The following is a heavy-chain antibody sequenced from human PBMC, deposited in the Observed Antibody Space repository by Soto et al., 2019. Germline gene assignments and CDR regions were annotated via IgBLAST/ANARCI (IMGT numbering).Heavy chain of an antibody. V-gene: IGHV1-2*04. CDR3: ARGRYNWNLREGHYGMDV. CDR2: INPNSGGT. D-gene: IGHD1-20*01. CDR1: GYTFTGYY. J-gene: IGHJ6*02. Sequence: ASVKVSCKASGYTFTGYYMHWVRQAPGQGLEWMGWINPNSGGTNYAQKFQGWVTMTRDTSISTAYMELSRLRSDDTAVYYCARGRYNWNLREGHYGMDVWGQGTTVTVSS.